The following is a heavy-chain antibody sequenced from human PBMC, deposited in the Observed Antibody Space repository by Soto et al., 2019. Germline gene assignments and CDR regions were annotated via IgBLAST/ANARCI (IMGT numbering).Heavy chain of an antibody. D-gene: IGHD6-19*01. V-gene: IGHV2-26*01. CDR1: GFALSNARMG. J-gene: IGHJ3*02. Sequence: QVTLKESGPVLVKPTETLTLTCTVSGFALSNARMGVSWIRQAPGKALEWLAHIFSNDEKSYSTSLKRRLTIRKDTSKSQVVLTMTNMDPVDTATYYCARIQYSSGWYAAFDIWGQGTMVTVSS. CDR2: IFSNDEK. CDR3: ARIQYSSGWYAAFDI.